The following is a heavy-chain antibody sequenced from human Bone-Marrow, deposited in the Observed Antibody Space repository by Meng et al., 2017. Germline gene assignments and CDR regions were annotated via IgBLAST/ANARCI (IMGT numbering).Heavy chain of an antibody. D-gene: IGHD3-3*01. V-gene: IGHV1-18*01. J-gene: IGHJ4*02. CDR1: GYTFTSYG. CDR2: ISAYNGNT. Sequence: ASVKVSCKASGYTFTSYGISWVRQAPGQGLEWMGWISAYNGNTNYAQKLQGRVTITTDTSTSTAYMELRSLRPDDTAVYYCAREAVNYDFWNGYFEDTRYYFDYWGQGTLVTVSS. CDR3: AREAVNYDFWNGYFEDTRYYFDY.